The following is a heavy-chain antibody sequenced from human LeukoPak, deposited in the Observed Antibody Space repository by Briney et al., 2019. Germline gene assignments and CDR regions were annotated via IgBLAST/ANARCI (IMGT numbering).Heavy chain of an antibody. J-gene: IGHJ3*02. CDR3: ASLVRGSYFDAFDI. CDR1: GYTFTGYY. CDR2: ISAYNGNT. V-gene: IGHV1-18*04. D-gene: IGHD1-26*01. Sequence: GASVKVSCKASGYTFTGYYMHWVRQAPGQGLEWMGWISAYNGNTNYAQKLQGRVTMTTDTSTSTAYMELRSLRSDDTAVYYCASLVRGSYFDAFDIWGQGTMVTVSS.